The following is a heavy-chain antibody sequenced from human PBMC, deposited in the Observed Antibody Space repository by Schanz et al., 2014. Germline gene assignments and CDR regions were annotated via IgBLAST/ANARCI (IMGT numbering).Heavy chain of an antibody. CDR1: GFTFSSYS. CDR3: AKVRYSSGWRGDYFDE. V-gene: IGHV3-23*04. Sequence: EVQLVESGGGLVQPGGSLRLSCTASGFTFSSYSMNWVRQAPGKGLEWVSSFNDGGVNKYYADSVKGRFTISSDNSKSTLYLQMSSLRAEDTAVYYCAKVRYSSGWRGDYFDEWGQGTLVTVAS. CDR2: FNDGGVNK. D-gene: IGHD6-25*01. J-gene: IGHJ4*02.